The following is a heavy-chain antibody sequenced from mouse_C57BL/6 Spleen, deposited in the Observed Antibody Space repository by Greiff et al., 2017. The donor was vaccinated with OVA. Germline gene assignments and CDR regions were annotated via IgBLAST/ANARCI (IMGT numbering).Heavy chain of an antibody. CDR3: ARSNYGSSPYYAMDY. V-gene: IGHV1-80*01. D-gene: IGHD1-1*01. CDR2: IYPGDGDT. Sequence: QVQLKESGAELVKPGASVKISCKASGYAFSSYWMNWVKQRPGKGLEWIGQIYPGDGDTNYNGKFKGKATLTADKSSSTAYMQLSSLTSEDSAVYFCARSNYGSSPYYAMDYWGQGTSVTVSS. J-gene: IGHJ4*01. CDR1: GYAFSSYW.